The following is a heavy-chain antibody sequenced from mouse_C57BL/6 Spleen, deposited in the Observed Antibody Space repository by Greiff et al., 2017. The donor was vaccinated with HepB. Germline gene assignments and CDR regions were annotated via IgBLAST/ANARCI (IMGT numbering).Heavy chain of an antibody. V-gene: IGHV1-78*01. D-gene: IGHD3-2*02. CDR3: ARPQLRDEGFAY. J-gene: IGHJ3*01. CDR1: GYTFTDHT. Sequence: VKLVESDAELVKPGASVKISCKVSGYTFTDHTIHWMKQRPEQGLEWIGYIYPRDGSTKYNEKFKGKATLTADKSSSTAYMQLNSLTSEDSAVYFCARPQLRDEGFAYWGQGTLVTVSA. CDR2: IYPRDGST.